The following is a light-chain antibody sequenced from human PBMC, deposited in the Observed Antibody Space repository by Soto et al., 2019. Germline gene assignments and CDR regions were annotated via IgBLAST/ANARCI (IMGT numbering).Light chain of an antibody. CDR2: EVR. V-gene: IGLV2-8*01. J-gene: IGLJ1*01. CDR3: RSYAGSNNFV. CDR1: SSDVGAYNY. Sequence: QSALTQPPSASGSPGQSVTISCAGSSSDVGAYNYVSWYQQHPGKAPKLIIYEVRNRPAGVPDRFSGSKSGNTASLTVSGLQGEDEADYYCRSYAGSNNFVFGTGTKVTVL.